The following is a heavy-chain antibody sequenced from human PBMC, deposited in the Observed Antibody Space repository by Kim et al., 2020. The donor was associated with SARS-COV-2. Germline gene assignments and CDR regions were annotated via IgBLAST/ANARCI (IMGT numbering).Heavy chain of an antibody. CDR3: VKGRLVGDD. V-gene: IGHV3-23*01. D-gene: IGHD6-19*01. CDR2: ITVSGGRT. Sequence: GGSLRLSCAASGFTFSSLGMSWVRQVPGKGLEWVSVITVSGGRTYYADSVKGRFTISRDNSKDTLDLQMNSLRAEDTAVYHCVKGRLVGDDWGQGTLVTVPS. J-gene: IGHJ4*02. CDR1: GFTFSSLG.